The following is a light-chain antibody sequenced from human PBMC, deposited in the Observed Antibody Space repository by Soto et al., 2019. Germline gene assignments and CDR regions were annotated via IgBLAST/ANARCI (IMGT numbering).Light chain of an antibody. CDR1: QSLSSGY. V-gene: IGKV3-20*01. CDR2: DAS. Sequence: EIVLTQPPGTLSLSPGERVTLSCRASQSLSSGYLAWYQQKFGQAPRLLIYDASRRATGIPERFSGSGSGTDFTLTINRLEPEDFAVYYCQQYGSSPTFGLGTKVEIK. J-gene: IGKJ1*01. CDR3: QQYGSSPT.